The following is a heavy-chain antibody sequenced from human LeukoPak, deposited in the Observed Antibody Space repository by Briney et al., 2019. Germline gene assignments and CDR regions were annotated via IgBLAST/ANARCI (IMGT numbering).Heavy chain of an antibody. Sequence: AGGSLRLSCAVSGFTFRSYGMHWVRQAPGKGLEWVALISYDGSNECYADSVKGRFTISRDNSQNTLYLQMNSLRPEDTAVYYCGRLMGGYDSYFYGMDAWGQGTTVTVSS. CDR2: ISYDGSNE. CDR3: GRLMGGYDSYFYGMDA. V-gene: IGHV3-30*03. D-gene: IGHD5-12*01. CDR1: GFTFRSYG. J-gene: IGHJ6*02.